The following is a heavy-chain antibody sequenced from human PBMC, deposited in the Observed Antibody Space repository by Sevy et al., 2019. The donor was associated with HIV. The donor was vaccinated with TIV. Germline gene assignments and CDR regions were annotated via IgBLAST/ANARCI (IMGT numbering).Heavy chain of an antibody. CDR1: GFTFSSYW. V-gene: IGHV3-74*01. CDR3: AREAAGTDYFDY. D-gene: IGHD6-13*01. Sequence: GGSLRLSCAASGFTFSSYWMHWVRQAPGKGLVWVSRMNSHGSSISYADSVKGRFTISRDNAKNTLYLQMNSLGAEDTAVYYCAREAAGTDYFDYWGQGTLVTVSS. J-gene: IGHJ4*02. CDR2: MNSHGSSI.